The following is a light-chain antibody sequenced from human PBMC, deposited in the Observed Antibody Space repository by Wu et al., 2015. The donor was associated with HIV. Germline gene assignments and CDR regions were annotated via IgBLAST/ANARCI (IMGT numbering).Light chain of an antibody. CDR1: QSVSSN. CDR2: DAS. CDR3: QQYNNWLT. V-gene: IGKV3-15*01. J-gene: IGKJ4*01. Sequence: VVMTQSPATLSVSPGERATLSCRASQSVSSNLAWYQQKPGQPPRLLIYDASTRATGIPARFSGSGPGTEFTLTISSLQSEDFAVYHCQQYNNWLTFGGGTKVEIK.